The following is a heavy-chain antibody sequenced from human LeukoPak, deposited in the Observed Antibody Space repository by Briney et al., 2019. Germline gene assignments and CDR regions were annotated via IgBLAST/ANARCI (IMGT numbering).Heavy chain of an antibody. CDR1: GFTFSSSW. CDR3: ARDGPPRNIVLMVYASPYYYYMDV. J-gene: IGHJ6*03. D-gene: IGHD2-8*01. CDR2: IKKAGSGK. V-gene: IGHV3-7*01. Sequence: VGPLRLYCAASGFTFSSSWMSWLPQAPGKGPEWVAHIKKAGSGKYYVDSVKGRFTISRDNAKNSLYLQMNSLRVVDTAVYYCARDGPPRNIVLMVYASPYYYYMDVWGKGSTVT.